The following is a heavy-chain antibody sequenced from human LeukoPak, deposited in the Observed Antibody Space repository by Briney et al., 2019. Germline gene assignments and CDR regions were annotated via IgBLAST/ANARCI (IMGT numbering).Heavy chain of an antibody. Sequence: GGSLRLSCAASGFTFSSYGTHWVRQAAGKGLEWVAVIANDGITTYYADSVKGRFTISRDTSRNTLYLQMNSLRAEDTALYYCAREQIGALNAFDIWGQGTMVTVSS. CDR1: GFTFSSYG. D-gene: IGHD3-10*01. CDR2: IANDGITT. V-gene: IGHV3-33*05. CDR3: AREQIGALNAFDI. J-gene: IGHJ3*02.